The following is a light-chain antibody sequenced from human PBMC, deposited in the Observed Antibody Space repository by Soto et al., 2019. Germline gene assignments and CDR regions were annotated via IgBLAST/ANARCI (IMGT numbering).Light chain of an antibody. V-gene: IGLV2-14*03. CDR1: SSDVGGFTY. Sequence: QSALAQPASVSGSPGQSITISCTGTSSDVGGFTYVSWYQQHPNKAPKLIIYGVSNRPSGVSSRFSGSKSGSTASLTISGLQAEDEADYYCSSYTSTSTYVFGTGTKLAVL. J-gene: IGLJ1*01. CDR3: SSYTSTSTYV. CDR2: GVS.